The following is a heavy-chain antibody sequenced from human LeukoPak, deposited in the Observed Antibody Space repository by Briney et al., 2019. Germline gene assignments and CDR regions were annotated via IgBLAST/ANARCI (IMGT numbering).Heavy chain of an antibody. Sequence: SETLSLTCTVSGGSISSSSYCWGWLRQPPGQGREWVGSICYSGSTYHYPSPKSRVTISVGTSKTQFSLKLSSVTAADTDVYYCARGRRVLAYNWFDPWGQGTLVTVSS. V-gene: IGHV4-39*07. J-gene: IGHJ5*02. CDR2: ICYSGST. CDR1: GGSISSSSYC. D-gene: IGHD1-1*01. CDR3: ARGRRVLAYNWFDP.